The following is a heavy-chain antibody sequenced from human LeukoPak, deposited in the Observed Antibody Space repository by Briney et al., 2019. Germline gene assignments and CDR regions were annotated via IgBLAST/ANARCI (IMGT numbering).Heavy chain of an antibody. Sequence: KSSETLSLACTVSGDSISSYFWSWIRQPAGKGLEWIGRIYSSGSTNYNPALKSRVTMSVDTSKNQFSLKLSSVTAADTAVYYCARALWFGESKTAPYYYYMGVWGKGTTVNVSS. CDR1: GDSISSYF. CDR2: IYSSGST. J-gene: IGHJ6*03. D-gene: IGHD3-10*01. CDR3: ARALWFGESKTAPYYYYMGV. V-gene: IGHV4-4*07.